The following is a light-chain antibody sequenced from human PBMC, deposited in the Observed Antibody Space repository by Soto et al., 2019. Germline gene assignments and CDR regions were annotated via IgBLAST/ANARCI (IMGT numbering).Light chain of an antibody. Sequence: SVLNQPASVSGSPGEASAIPCTGTSSDVGGYNYVTWYQHHPGKAPKLMIYDVSNRPSGVSDRLSGSKSGNTASLTISGLQAEDEGDYYCNSYTSSSPYVFGTGTKV. CDR3: NSYTSSSPYV. CDR1: SSDVGGYNY. CDR2: DVS. V-gene: IGLV2-14*03. J-gene: IGLJ1*01.